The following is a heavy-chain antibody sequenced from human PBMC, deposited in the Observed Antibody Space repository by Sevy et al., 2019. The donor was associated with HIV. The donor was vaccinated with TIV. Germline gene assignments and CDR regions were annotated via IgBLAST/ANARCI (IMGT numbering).Heavy chain of an antibody. D-gene: IGHD3-16*01. V-gene: IGHV4-59*08. Sequence: SETLSLTCSVSSGSIGNYYWYWIRQPPGRGLEWLGLIYYSGNTNYNPSLKSPVTMSIDTSKNQFSLGLSSLTAADTAVYYYARRAFLGGYFDSWGQGILVTVSS. CDR3: ARRAFLGGYFDS. CDR2: IYYSGNT. CDR1: SGSIGNYY. J-gene: IGHJ4*03.